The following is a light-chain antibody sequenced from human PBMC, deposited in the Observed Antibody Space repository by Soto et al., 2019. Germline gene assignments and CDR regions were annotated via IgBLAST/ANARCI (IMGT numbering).Light chain of an antibody. J-gene: IGKJ3*01. Sequence: EIVLTQSPGTLSLSPGERATLSCRASQSVSSIYLAWYQHKPGQAPRVLIYGTSIRASGVPERFSGGGSGADFTLTITRLEPEDFAVYYCQQYGSSLFTFGPGTKVDFK. V-gene: IGKV3-20*01. CDR3: QQYGSSLFT. CDR2: GTS. CDR1: QSVSSIY.